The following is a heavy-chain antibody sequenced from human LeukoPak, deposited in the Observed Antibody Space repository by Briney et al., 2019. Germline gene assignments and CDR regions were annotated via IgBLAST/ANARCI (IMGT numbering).Heavy chain of an antibody. CDR3: AKDSTPSRFDY. CDR2: IDSSGSTI. Sequence: GGSLRLSCAASGFTFSSYEMNWVRQAPGKGLEWVSYIDSSGSTIHYADSVKGRFTISRDNSKNTLYLQMNSLRAEDTAVYYCAKDSTPSRFDYWGQGTLVTVSS. CDR1: GFTFSSYE. J-gene: IGHJ4*02. V-gene: IGHV3-48*03. D-gene: IGHD2/OR15-2a*01.